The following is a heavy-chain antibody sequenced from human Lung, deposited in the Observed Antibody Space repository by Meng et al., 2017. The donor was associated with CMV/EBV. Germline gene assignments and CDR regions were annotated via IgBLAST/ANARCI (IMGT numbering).Heavy chain of an antibody. CDR1: GFTFSSYN. CDR2: ISTSSSIM. D-gene: IGHD3-16*01. Sequence: GGSLRLSCAASGFTFSSYNMNWVRQAPGKGLEWVSYISTSSSIMYYADSVKGRFTISRDNAKNSLYLQMNSLRAEDTAVYYCASVFGVFDYWGPGELVNGAS. CDR3: ASVFGVFDY. J-gene: IGHJ4*02. V-gene: IGHV3-48*04.